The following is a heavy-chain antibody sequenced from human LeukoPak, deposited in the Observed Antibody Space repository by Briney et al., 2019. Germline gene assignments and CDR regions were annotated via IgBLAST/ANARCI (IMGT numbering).Heavy chain of an antibody. Sequence: TASETLSLTCTVSGGSVSSGSYYWTWIRQPAGKGLEWIGRIYTSGSTNYNPSLKSRVTISVDTSKNQFSLKLSSVTAADTAVYYCARDISYDSSGYRRLDAFDIWGQGTMVTVSS. CDR1: GGSVSSGSYY. V-gene: IGHV4-61*02. CDR2: IYTSGST. CDR3: ARDISYDSSGYRRLDAFDI. D-gene: IGHD3-22*01. J-gene: IGHJ3*02.